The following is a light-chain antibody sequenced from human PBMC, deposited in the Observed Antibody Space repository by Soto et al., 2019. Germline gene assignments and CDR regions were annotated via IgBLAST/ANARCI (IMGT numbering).Light chain of an antibody. CDR3: QQYNSYSPLT. J-gene: IGKJ1*01. Sequence: DIQMTQSPSTLSASVGDRVTITCRASQSISSWLAWYQQKPGKAPKLLIYDASSLESGVPSRFSGSGSGTAFTLTISSLQPDDFVTYYCQQYNSYSPLTFGQGTKVEIK. CDR1: QSISSW. V-gene: IGKV1-5*01. CDR2: DAS.